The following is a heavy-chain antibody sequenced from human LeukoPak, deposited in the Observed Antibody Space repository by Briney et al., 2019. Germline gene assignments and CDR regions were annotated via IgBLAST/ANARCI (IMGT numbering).Heavy chain of an antibody. V-gene: IGHV3-11*01. CDR2: ISSSGSTI. J-gene: IGHJ6*02. CDR1: GFTFSDYY. Sequence: PGGSLRLSCAASGFTFSDYYMSWIRQAPGKGLEWVSYISSSGSTIYYADSVKGRFTISRDNAKNSLYLQMSSLRAEDTAVYYCARDDTYYDFWSGLDVWGQGTTVTVSS. CDR3: ARDDTYYDFWSGLDV. D-gene: IGHD3-3*01.